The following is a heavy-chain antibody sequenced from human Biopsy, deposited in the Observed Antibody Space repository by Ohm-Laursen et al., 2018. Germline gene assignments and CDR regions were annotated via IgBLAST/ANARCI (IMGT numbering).Heavy chain of an antibody. V-gene: IGHV3-23*01. J-gene: IGHJ4*02. CDR2: IGGSGGTT. D-gene: IGHD2-2*01. CDR1: GFTFNDFA. CDR3: ARGGPHVRAGGSAFDY. Sequence: SLRLSCAASGFTFNDFAMTWVRQAPGKGLEWVSAIGGSGGTTYYAGSVKGRFTISGDNSKNTLFLQMNNLRPEDAAVYFCARGGPHVRAGGSAFDYWGQGTLVTVSS.